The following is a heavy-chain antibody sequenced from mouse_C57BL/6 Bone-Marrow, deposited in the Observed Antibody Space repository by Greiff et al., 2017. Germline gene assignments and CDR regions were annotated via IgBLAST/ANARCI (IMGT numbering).Heavy chain of an antibody. CDR2: INPNNGGT. J-gene: IGHJ2*01. Sequence: EVQLQQSGPELVKPGASVKISCKASGYTFTDYYMNWVKQSHGKSLEWIGDINPNNGGTSYNQKFKGKATLTGDKSSSTAYMDLRSLTSEDSAVYYCARTQDYFDYWGQGTTLTVSS. V-gene: IGHV1-26*01. CDR1: GYTFTDYY. CDR3: ARTQDYFDY.